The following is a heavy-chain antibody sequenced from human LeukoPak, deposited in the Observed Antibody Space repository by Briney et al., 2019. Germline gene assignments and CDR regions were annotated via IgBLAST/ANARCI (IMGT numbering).Heavy chain of an antibody. V-gene: IGHV3-7*01. Sequence: GGSLRLSCEASGFTFRDFWMTCVRQAAGKGLEWVANVKQDGTEKFYVDSVKGRFTISRDNGKNSLYLQMNSLRVEDTAIYYCARAGGTSWADYWGQGTLVTVSS. CDR2: VKQDGTEK. CDR3: ARAGGTSWADY. J-gene: IGHJ4*02. D-gene: IGHD6-13*01. CDR1: GFTFRDFW.